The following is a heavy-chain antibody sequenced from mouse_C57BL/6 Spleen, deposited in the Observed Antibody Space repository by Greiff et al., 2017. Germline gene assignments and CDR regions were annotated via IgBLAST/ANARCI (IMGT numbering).Heavy chain of an antibody. V-gene: IGHV1-81*01. CDR2: IYPRSGNT. CDR3: ATFTTVVASFDV. Sequence: VQLQESGAELARPGASVKLSCKASGYTFTSYGISWVKQRTGQGLEWIGEIYPRSGNTYYNEKFKGKATLTADKSSSTAYMELRSLTSEDSAVYFCATFTTVVASFDVWGTGTTVTVSS. CDR1: GYTFTSYG. J-gene: IGHJ1*03. D-gene: IGHD1-1*01.